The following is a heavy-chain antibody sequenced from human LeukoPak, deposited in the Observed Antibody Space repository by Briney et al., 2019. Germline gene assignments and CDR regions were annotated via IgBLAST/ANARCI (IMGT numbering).Heavy chain of an antibody. CDR2: ISGSGGST. J-gene: IGHJ4*02. CDR1: GFTFSSYG. CDR3: AKRGGDPALNFDY. D-gene: IGHD2-21*02. V-gene: IGHV3-23*01. Sequence: GTLRLSCAASGFTFSSYGMSWVRQAPGKGLEWVSAISGSGGSTYYADSVKGRFTISRDNSKNTLYLQMNSLRAEDTAVYYCAKRGGDPALNFDYWGQGTLVTVSS.